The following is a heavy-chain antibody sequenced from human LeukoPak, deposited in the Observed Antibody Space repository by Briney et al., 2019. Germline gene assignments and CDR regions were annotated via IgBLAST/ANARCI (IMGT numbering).Heavy chain of an antibody. CDR3: ARVQSPYYYDSSGYYLVQNYFDY. J-gene: IGHJ4*02. Sequence: SETLSLTCTVSGGSISSSSYYWGWIRQPPGKGLEWIGSIYYSGSTYYNPSLKSRVTISVDTSKNQFSLKLSSVTAADTAVYYCARVQSPYYYDSSGYYLVQNYFDYWGQGTLVTVSS. CDR1: GGSISSSSYY. CDR2: IYYSGST. D-gene: IGHD3-22*01. V-gene: IGHV4-39*07.